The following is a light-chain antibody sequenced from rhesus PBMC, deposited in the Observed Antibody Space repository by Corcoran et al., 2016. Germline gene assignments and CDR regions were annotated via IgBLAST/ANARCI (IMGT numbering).Light chain of an antibody. CDR1: QSLLHSNGNTY. V-gene: IGKV2-91*01. Sequence: DIVMTQTPLSLPVTPGEPASISCRSSQSLLHSNGNTYLYWYLQKPGQSPQLLIFLVSNRASGVPDRFRGRGSGSDFTLKISRVEAEDVGVYYCMQVIQLPYSFGQGTKVEIK. J-gene: IGKJ2*01. CDR2: LVS. CDR3: MQVIQLPYS.